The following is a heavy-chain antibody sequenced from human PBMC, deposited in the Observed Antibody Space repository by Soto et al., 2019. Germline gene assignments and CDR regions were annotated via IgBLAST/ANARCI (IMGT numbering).Heavy chain of an antibody. Sequence: VSVKVSCKASGYTFTGYYMHWVRQAPGQVLEWMGIINPSGGSTSYAQKFQGRVTITADESTSTAYMELSSLRSEDTAVYYCASGPFRATVTRRYDYWGQGPLVTLSS. V-gene: IGHV1-46*01. CDR3: ASGPFRATVTRRYDY. CDR2: INPSGGST. D-gene: IGHD4-17*01. CDR1: GYTFTGYY. J-gene: IGHJ4*02.